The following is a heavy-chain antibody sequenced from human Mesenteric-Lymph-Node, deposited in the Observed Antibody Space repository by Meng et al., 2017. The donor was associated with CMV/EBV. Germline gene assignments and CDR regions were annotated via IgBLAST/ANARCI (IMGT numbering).Heavy chain of an antibody. D-gene: IGHD3-3*01. Sequence: SETLSLTCTVSGYSISSGYYWGWIRQPPGKGLEWIGYIYYSGSTNYNPSLKSRVTISVDTSKNQFSLKLSSVTAADTAVYYCARGVFGVVNHYYYGMDVWGQGTTVTVSS. J-gene: IGHJ6*02. CDR3: ARGVFGVVNHYYYGMDV. CDR1: GYSISSGYY. CDR2: IYYSGST. V-gene: IGHV4-38-2*02.